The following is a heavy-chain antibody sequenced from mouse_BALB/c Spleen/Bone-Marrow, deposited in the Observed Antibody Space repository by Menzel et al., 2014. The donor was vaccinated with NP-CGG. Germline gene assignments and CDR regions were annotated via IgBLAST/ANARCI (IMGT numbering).Heavy chain of an antibody. CDR2: INPDSTTI. CDR3: ARLSYYGRSAY. Sequence: EVKLMESGGGLVQPGGSLKLSCPASGFDFSGYWMSWVRQAPGKGLEWIGEINPDSTTINYAPSRKDKFIISRDNAKNTLFLQMSKVRSEDTALYYCARLSYYGRSAYWGQGTLVTVSA. V-gene: IGHV4-1*02. D-gene: IGHD1-1*01. J-gene: IGHJ3*01. CDR1: GFDFSGYW.